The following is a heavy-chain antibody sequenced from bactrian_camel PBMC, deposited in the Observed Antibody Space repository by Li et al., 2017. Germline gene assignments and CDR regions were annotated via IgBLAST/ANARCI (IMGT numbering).Heavy chain of an antibody. CDR1: GYTYSSYC. CDR2: IAPATGTT. CDR3: AADLGWCGSRPLQREFRN. J-gene: IGHJ4*01. Sequence: QLVESGGGSVQAGGSLRLSCAASGYTYSSYCMGWFRQAPGKEREGIAAIAPATGTTFYSDSVKGRFTISHVNANNTLHLQMNSLKPEDTAVYYCAADLGWCGSRPLQREFRNWGQGTQVTVS. V-gene: IGHV3S28*01. D-gene: IGHD2*01.